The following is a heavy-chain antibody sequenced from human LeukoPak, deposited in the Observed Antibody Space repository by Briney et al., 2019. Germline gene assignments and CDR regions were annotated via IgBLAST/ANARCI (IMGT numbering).Heavy chain of an antibody. CDR1: GSTFSSYG. D-gene: IGHD2-15*01. CDR3: AKSSGYCSGGSCSDY. J-gene: IGHJ4*02. CDR2: ISYDGSNK. V-gene: IGHV3-30*18. Sequence: GRSLRLSCAASGSTFSSYGMHWVRQAPSKGLEWVAVISYDGSNKYYADSVKGRFTISRDNSKNTLYLQMNSLRAEDTAVYYCAKSSGYCSGGSCSDYWGQGTLVTVSS.